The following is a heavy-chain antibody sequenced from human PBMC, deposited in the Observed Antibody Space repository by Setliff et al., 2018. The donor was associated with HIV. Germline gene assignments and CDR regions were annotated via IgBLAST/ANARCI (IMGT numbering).Heavy chain of an antibody. CDR2: IDPSDSYT. V-gene: IGHV5-10-1*01. J-gene: IGHJ3*02. D-gene: IGHD5-12*01. CDR1: GYSFTTYW. CDR3: ARVGPGHRDGKIYDTFDI. Sequence: GESLKISCMGSGYSFTTYWITWVRQMPGKGLEWMGRIDPSDSYTDYSQSFHGHVTLSVDRSINTAYLQWSSLKASDTAMYYCARVGPGHRDGKIYDTFDIWGRGTLVTVSS.